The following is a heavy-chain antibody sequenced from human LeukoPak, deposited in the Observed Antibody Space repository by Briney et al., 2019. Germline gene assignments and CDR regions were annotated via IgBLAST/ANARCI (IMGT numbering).Heavy chain of an antibody. D-gene: IGHD3-3*01. CDR3: ARNTIFGVVIIPLDY. V-gene: IGHV1-18*01. CDR2: ISAYNGNT. CDR1: GYTFTSYG. J-gene: IGHJ4*02. Sequence: ASVKVSCKASGYTFTSYGISWVRQAPGQELEWMGWISAYNGNTSYAQKLQGRVTMTTDTSTSTAYMELRSLRSDDTAVYYCARNTIFGVVIIPLDYWGQGTLVTVSS.